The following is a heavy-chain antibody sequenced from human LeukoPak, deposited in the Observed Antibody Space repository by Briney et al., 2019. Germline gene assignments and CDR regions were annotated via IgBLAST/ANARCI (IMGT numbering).Heavy chain of an antibody. CDR1: GYSFTSYW. CDR3: ARHRIAASEPPYGMDV. D-gene: IGHD6-13*01. CDR2: IDPSDSYT. V-gene: IGHV5-10-1*01. J-gene: IGHJ6*04. Sequence: GEALKISCKGSGYSFTSYWISWVRQMPGKGLELVGRIDPSDSYTNHSPSFQGHVTISADKSISTAYLQWSSLKASDTAMYYCARHRIAASEPPYGMDVWGKGTTVTVSS.